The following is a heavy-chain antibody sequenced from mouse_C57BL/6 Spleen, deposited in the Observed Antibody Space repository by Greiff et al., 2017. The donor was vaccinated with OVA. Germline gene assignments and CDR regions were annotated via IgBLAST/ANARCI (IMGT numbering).Heavy chain of an antibody. V-gene: IGHV5-17*01. Sequence: EVKLLESGGGLVKPGGSLKLSCAASGFTFSDYGMHWVRQAPEKGLEWVAYISSGSSTIYYADTVKGRFTISRDNAKNTLFLQMTSLMSEDTAMYYCARGTYCGSSPFDYWGQGTTLTVSS. D-gene: IGHD1-1*01. J-gene: IGHJ2*01. CDR3: ARGTYCGSSPFDY. CDR1: GFTFSDYG. CDR2: ISSGSSTI.